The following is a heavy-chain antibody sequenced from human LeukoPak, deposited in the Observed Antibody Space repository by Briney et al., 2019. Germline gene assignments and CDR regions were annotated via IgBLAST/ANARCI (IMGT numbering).Heavy chain of an antibody. CDR1: GFTFSSFG. Sequence: GGSLRLSCAASGFTFSSFGMHRVRQAPGKGLEWVAFIRYDGSNKYHADSVKGRFAISRDNSKNTLYLQMNSLSADDTAVYYCAKDYATFDAFDIWGQGTMVTVSS. D-gene: IGHD1-26*01. CDR2: IRYDGSNK. J-gene: IGHJ3*02. V-gene: IGHV3-30*02. CDR3: AKDYATFDAFDI.